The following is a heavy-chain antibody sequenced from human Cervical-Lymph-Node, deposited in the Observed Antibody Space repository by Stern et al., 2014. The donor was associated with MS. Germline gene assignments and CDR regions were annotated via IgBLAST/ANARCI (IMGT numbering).Heavy chain of an antibody. CDR3: ARSPPYYEFWNDYCYFDY. Sequence: QVTLKESGPALVKPTQTLTLTCTFSGFSLSTSGMRVSWIRQPPGKALEWLSRIDWGDDKFYSTSLKTRLTISKDTSTKQVVLTMTNMVPVDTATYYCARSPPYYEFWNDYCYFDYWGQGTLVAVSS. V-gene: IGHV2-70*04. J-gene: IGHJ4*02. CDR1: GFSLSTSGMR. CDR2: IDWGDDK. D-gene: IGHD3-3*01.